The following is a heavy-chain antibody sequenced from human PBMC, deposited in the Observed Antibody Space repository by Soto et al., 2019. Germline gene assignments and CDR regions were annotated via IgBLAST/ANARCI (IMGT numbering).Heavy chain of an antibody. CDR2: ISYDGSNK. V-gene: IGHV3-30*18. CDR3: AKVGPNSGYEDGYYFDY. D-gene: IGHD5-12*01. CDR1: GFTFSSYG. Sequence: QVQLVESGGGVVQPGRSLRLSCAASGFTFSSYGMHWVRQAPGKGLEWVAVISYDGSNKYYADSVKGRFTISRDNSKNTLYLQMNSLRAEDTAVYYCAKVGPNSGYEDGYYFDYWGQGTLVTVSS. J-gene: IGHJ4*02.